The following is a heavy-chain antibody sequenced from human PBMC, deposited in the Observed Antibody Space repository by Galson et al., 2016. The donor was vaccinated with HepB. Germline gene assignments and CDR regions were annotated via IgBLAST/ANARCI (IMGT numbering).Heavy chain of an antibody. J-gene: IGHJ4*02. D-gene: IGHD1-1*01. CDR3: SSLSHGMRQIPPILDY. CDR2: IYYSGST. V-gene: IGHV4-39*01. CDR1: RGSISSTSYY. Sequence: SETLSLTCTVFRGSISSTSYYWGWIRQPPGKGLEWIGNIYYSGSTYYNPSLKTRVTIPLDTSKNQFSLNLSSVTVTDTSVYYCSSLSHGMRQIPPILDYWGQGILVTVAS.